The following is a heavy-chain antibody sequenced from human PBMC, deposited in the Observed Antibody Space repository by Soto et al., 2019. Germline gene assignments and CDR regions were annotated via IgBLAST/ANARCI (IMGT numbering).Heavy chain of an antibody. D-gene: IGHD2-15*01. CDR1: GFTFDNYG. CDR3: GIDRGVLGQAFRGGS. Sequence: EVQLLEAGGGLVQPGGSLRLSCVASGFTFDNYGMSWVRQAPGKGLQWVSGLRDSGVNINYADSVKGRFTISRDNSRKQRHQQMNSLSDQDKARYYCGIDRGVLGQAFRGGSGGPGTPVNVSS. V-gene: IGHV3-23*01. J-gene: IGHJ5*01. CDR2: LRDSGVNI.